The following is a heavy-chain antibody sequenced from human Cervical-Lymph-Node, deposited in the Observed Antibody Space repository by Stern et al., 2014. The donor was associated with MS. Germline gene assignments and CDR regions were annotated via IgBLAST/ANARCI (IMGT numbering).Heavy chain of an antibody. V-gene: IGHV3-15*01. CDR1: GFTFTDTW. D-gene: IGHD3-22*01. J-gene: IGHJ4*02. CDR3: TTNRIVVAADFDY. Sequence: EVQLVESGAGLVKPGGSLRLSCAASGFTFTDTWMNWVRRAPGKGLEWVGHIKSAADGATTDFATPVKGRFTISRDDSKNTLYLQINPLKTEDTAVYYCTTNRIVVAADFDYWGRGTLVTVSS. CDR2: IKSAADGATT.